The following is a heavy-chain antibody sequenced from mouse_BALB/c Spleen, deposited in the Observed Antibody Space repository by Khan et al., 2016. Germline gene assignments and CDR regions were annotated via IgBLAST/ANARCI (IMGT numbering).Heavy chain of an antibody. D-gene: IGHD1-1*01. J-gene: IGHJ2*01. V-gene: IGHV4-1*02. CDR3: TRLYYYGCSDY. CDR1: GFDFSRYW. CDR2: INPDSSTI. Sequence: EVKLLESGGGLVQPGRSLKLPCAASGFDFSRYWMSWVRQAPGKGLEWIGEINPDSSTINYTPSLKDKFIISRDNAKNTLYLQMSEVRSEDTALYYCTRLYYYGCSDYWGQGTTLTVSS.